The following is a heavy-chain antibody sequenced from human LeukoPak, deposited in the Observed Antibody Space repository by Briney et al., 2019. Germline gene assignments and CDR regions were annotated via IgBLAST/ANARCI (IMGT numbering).Heavy chain of an antibody. CDR1: GFTFSSYE. CDR2: ISSSGSTI. V-gene: IGHV3-48*03. D-gene: IGHD4-23*01. CDR3: ANLLRWEPY. Sequence: PGGSLRLPCAASGFTFSSYEMNWVRQAPGKGLEWVSYISSSGSTIYYADSVKGRFTISRDNSKNTLYLQMNSLRAEDTAVYYCANLLRWEPYWGQGTLVTVSS. J-gene: IGHJ4*02.